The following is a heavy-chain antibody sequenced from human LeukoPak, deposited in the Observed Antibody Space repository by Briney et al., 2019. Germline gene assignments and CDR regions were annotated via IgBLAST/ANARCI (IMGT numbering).Heavy chain of an antibody. CDR2: VKQDETEK. J-gene: IGHJ4*01. CDR3: ARLNWGVSTAGFDY. V-gene: IGHV3-7*01. Sequence: GGSLRLSCTASGFVFSDYWLGWVRQAPGKGLEWVANVKQDETEKYYGDSARGRFTISRDNSKNSLHLQMNSLRAGDTAVYYCARLNWGVSTAGFDYWGHGTLVTVSS. CDR1: GFVFSDYW. D-gene: IGHD5/OR15-5a*01.